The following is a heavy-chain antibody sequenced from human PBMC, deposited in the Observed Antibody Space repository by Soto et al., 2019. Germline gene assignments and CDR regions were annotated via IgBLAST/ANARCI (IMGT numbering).Heavy chain of an antibody. CDR1: GGSFSGYY. Sequence: SETLSLTCAVYGGSFSGYYWSWIRQPPGKGLEWIGEINHSGSTNYNPSLKSRVTISVDTSKNQFSLKLSSVTAADTAVYYCARFSQYYYYYGMDVWGQGTTVTVS. CDR2: INHSGST. V-gene: IGHV4-34*01. CDR3: ARFSQYYYYYGMDV. J-gene: IGHJ6*02.